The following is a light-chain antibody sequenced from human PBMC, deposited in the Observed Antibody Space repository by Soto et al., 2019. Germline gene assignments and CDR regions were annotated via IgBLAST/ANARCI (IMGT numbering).Light chain of an antibody. Sequence: QSVLTQPASVSGSPGQSITISCTGTSSDVGSYNLVSGYQQHPGKAPKLMIYEVSKRPSGVSNRFSGSKSGNTASLTISGLQAEDEADYYCCSYAGSSTGVLGGGTKLTVL. V-gene: IGLV2-23*02. CDR1: SSDVGSYNL. CDR2: EVS. J-gene: IGLJ3*02. CDR3: CSYAGSSTGV.